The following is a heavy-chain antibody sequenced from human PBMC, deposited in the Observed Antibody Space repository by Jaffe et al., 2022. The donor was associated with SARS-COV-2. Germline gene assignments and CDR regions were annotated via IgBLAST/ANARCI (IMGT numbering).Heavy chain of an antibody. Sequence: EVQLVESGGGLVKPGGSLRLSCAASGFTFSSYSMNWVRQAPGKGLEWVSSISSSSSYIYYADSVKGRFTISRDNAKNSLYLQMNSLRAEDTAVYYCARDQGVAGLPLFDPWGQGTLVTVSS. D-gene: IGHD6-19*01. J-gene: IGHJ5*02. CDR3: ARDQGVAGLPLFDP. CDR2: ISSSSSYI. V-gene: IGHV3-21*01. CDR1: GFTFSSYS.